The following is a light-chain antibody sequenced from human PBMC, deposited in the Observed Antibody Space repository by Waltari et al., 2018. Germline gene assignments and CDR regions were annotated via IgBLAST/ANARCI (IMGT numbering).Light chain of an antibody. CDR2: DAS. Sequence: EIVLAQSPATLSFSPGERATLSCRASQSVGRFLAWDQRKPGQAPRLLIYDASDRATGTPARFSGSGSGTDFTLTISSLEPEDFAVYYCQHRGNWPLLAFGQGTRLEIK. CDR1: QSVGRF. J-gene: IGKJ5*01. CDR3: QHRGNWPLLA. V-gene: IGKV3-11*01.